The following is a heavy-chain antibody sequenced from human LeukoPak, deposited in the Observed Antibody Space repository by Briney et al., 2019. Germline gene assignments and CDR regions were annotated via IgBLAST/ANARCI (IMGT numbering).Heavy chain of an antibody. CDR3: ARAPDSITMVRGVGGYFDY. Sequence: GGSLRLSCAASGFTFSSYVMHWVRQAPGKGLEGVGVISYDGSNKYYADSVKGRFTISRDNSKNTLYLQMNSLRAEDTAVYYCARAPDSITMVRGVGGYFDYWGQGTLVTVSS. V-gene: IGHV3-30*04. D-gene: IGHD3-10*01. CDR1: GFTFSSYV. CDR2: ISYDGSNK. J-gene: IGHJ4*02.